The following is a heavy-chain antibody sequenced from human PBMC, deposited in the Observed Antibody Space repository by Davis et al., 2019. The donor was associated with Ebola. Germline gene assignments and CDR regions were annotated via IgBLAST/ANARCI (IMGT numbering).Heavy chain of an antibody. CDR3: ARGRRYSYGPPRY. J-gene: IGHJ4*02. CDR2: VGHSGYT. Sequence: MPGGSLRLSCAVSNGPLSGSFWSWVRQPPGKGLEWIGEVGHSGYTSYNPSLKSRVTLSADTSKNQVSLNLRSVTAADTAVYYCARGRRYSYGPPRYWGQGTLVTVSS. CDR1: NGPLSGSF. V-gene: IGHV4-34*01. D-gene: IGHD5-18*01.